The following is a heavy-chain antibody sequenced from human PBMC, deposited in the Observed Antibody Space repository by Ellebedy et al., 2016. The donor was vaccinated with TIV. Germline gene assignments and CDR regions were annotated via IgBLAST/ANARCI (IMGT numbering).Heavy chain of an antibody. CDR3: ARDLRYFDWLIPWDYGMDV. CDR2: INPNSGVT. V-gene: IGHV1-2*02. Sequence: ASVKVSCXASGYTFTGYYIHWVRQPPGQGLEWMGRINPNSGVTNYAQNFQGRVTMTRDTSISTAYMQLSRLRSDDTAVYYCARDLRYFDWLIPWDYGMDVWGQGTTVTVSS. CDR1: GYTFTGYY. D-gene: IGHD3-9*01. J-gene: IGHJ6*02.